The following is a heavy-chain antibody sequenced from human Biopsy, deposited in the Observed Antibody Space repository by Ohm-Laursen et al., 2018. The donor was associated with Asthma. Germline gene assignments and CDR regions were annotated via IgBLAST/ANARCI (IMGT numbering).Heavy chain of an antibody. CDR2: IYSGGTS. V-gene: IGHV3-53*01. D-gene: IGHD3-22*01. CDR3: ARGDSSNWSHYYFDY. CDR1: GFAVSRDH. Sequence: SLRLSRAALGFAVSRDHMFWVRQAPGKGLEWVSVIYSGGTSHTADSVRGRFTISRDYSKNTLYLQMHSLRAEDTAVYYCARGDSSNWSHYYFDYWGQGTLVTVSS. J-gene: IGHJ4*02.